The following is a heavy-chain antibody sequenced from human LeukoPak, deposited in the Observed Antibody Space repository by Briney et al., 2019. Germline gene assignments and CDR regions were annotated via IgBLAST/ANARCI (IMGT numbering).Heavy chain of an antibody. V-gene: IGHV3-21*06. J-gene: IGHJ4*02. CDR3: ARGTPTTRDFDS. CDR2: ISSSSSYI. Sequence: PGGSLRLSCAASGFGFSSYSMNWVRQAPGKGLEWISSISSSSSYIYYADSVKGRFTISRDNAKNSLYLQMNSLRAEDTAVYYCARGTPTTRDFDSWGQGTLVTVSS. D-gene: IGHD4-11*01. CDR1: GFGFSSYS.